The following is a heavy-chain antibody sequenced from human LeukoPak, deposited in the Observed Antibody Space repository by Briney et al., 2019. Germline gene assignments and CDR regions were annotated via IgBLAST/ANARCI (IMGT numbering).Heavy chain of an antibody. CDR3: ARDTNSWLRADY. D-gene: IGHD6-13*01. Sequence: PGGSLRLSCAASGFSVSNNYMSWVRQAPGKGLEWVSIIYSDGRTYYADSVKGRFTISRDNSKNTLDLQMNSLRVEDTAVYYCARDTNSWLRADYWGQGTLVTVSS. J-gene: IGHJ4*02. CDR2: IYSDGRT. CDR1: GFSVSNNY. V-gene: IGHV3-66*01.